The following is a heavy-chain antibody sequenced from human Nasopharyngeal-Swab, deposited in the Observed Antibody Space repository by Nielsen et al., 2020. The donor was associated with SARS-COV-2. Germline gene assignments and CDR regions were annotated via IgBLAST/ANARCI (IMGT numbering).Heavy chain of an antibody. Sequence: GGSLRLSCAASGFTFSSYAMSWVPQAPGKGLEWVSAISGSGGSTYYADSVKGRFTIPRDNSKNTLYLQMNSLRAEDTAVYYCAKFNMIVVVITVFDYWGQGTLVTVSS. CDR3: AKFNMIVVVITVFDY. CDR2: ISGSGGST. J-gene: IGHJ4*02. V-gene: IGHV3-23*01. CDR1: GFTFSSYA. D-gene: IGHD3-22*01.